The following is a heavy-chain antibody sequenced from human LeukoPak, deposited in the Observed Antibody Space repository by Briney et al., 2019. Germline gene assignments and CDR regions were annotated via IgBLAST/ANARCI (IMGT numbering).Heavy chain of an antibody. CDR3: AKGRDGLVGY. V-gene: IGHV3-30*02. Sequence: GGSLRLSCAASGFTFSNYGMHWVRQAPGKGLEWVAFIRNDGSNKYYAGSVKGRFTISRDNSKNTVYLQMNSLRAEDTAVYYCAKGRDGLVGYWGQGTLVTVSS. CDR2: IRNDGSNK. J-gene: IGHJ4*02. D-gene: IGHD5-24*01. CDR1: GFTFSNYG.